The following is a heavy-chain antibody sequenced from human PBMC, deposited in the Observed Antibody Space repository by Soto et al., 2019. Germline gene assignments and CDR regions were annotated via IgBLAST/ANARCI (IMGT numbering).Heavy chain of an antibody. V-gene: IGHV4-59*01. CDR2: FYYRGDT. D-gene: IGHD6-13*01. Sequence: SETLSLTCTVSGDSIHNSWWSWIRQPPGKALEWIGYFYYRGDTNYNPSLKSRVTISGDMSKNQFYLRLSSVTAADTAVYYCAGGRLDSSSWYRRNYYYYYGMDVWGQGTTVTVSS. CDR3: AGGRLDSSSWYRRNYYYYYGMDV. J-gene: IGHJ6*02. CDR1: GDSIHNSW.